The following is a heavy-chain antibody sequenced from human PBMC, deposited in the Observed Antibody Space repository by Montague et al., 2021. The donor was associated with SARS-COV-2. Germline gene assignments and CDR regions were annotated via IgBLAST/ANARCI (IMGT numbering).Heavy chain of an antibody. V-gene: IGHV3-7*01. CDR2: IKQNGSKK. J-gene: IGHJ4*02. D-gene: IGHD6-13*01. Sequence: SLRLSCAASGFTFSCYSMSWVRQAPGKGLEWVADIKQNGSKKYSVDSLKGRFTISRDNSKNALYLQLNSLRAEDTAVYYCARVPSSSWYFEYWGQGTLVTVSS. CDR3: ARVPSSSWYFEY. CDR1: GFTFSCYS.